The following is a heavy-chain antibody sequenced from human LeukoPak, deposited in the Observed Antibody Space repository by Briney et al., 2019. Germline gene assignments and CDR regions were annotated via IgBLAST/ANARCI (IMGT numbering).Heavy chain of an antibody. CDR3: ARHRVLRYFSGDPDYYYMDV. V-gene: IGHV5-51*01. J-gene: IGHJ6*03. CDR1: GYSFTSYW. CDR2: IYPGDSDT. D-gene: IGHD3-9*01. Sequence: GGSLKISCKGSGYSFTSYWIGWVRQMPGKGLEWMGIIYPGDSDTRYSPSFQGQVTISADKYISTAYLQWSSLKASDTAMYYCARHRVLRYFSGDPDYYYMDVWGKGTTVTISS.